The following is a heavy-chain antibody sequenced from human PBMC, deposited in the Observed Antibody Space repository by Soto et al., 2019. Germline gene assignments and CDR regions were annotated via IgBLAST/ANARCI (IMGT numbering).Heavy chain of an antibody. V-gene: IGHV4-59*01. CDR2: IYYSGST. D-gene: IGHD3-10*01. J-gene: IGHJ4*02. CDR1: GGSISSYY. Sequence: SETRSLTCTVSGGSISSYYWSWIRQPPGKGLEWIGYIYYSGSTNYNPSLKSRVTISVDTSKNQFSLKLSSVTAADTAVYYCARGGLAGGVITYLDYWGQGTLVTVSS. CDR3: ARGGLAGGVITYLDY.